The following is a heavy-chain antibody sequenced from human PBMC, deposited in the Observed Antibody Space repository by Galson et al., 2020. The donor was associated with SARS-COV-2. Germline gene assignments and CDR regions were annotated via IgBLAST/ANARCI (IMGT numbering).Heavy chain of an antibody. CDR3: AKGTEMDTAMTYYGMDV. CDR1: GFTFSSYA. CDR2: ISGSGGST. J-gene: IGHJ6*02. Sequence: GGSLRLSCAASGFTFSSYAMSWVRQAPGKGLEWVSAISGSGGSTYYADSVKGRFTISRDNSKNTLYLQMNSLRAEDTAVYYCAKGTEMDTAMTYYGMDVWGQGTTVTVSS. V-gene: IGHV3-23*01. D-gene: IGHD5-18*01.